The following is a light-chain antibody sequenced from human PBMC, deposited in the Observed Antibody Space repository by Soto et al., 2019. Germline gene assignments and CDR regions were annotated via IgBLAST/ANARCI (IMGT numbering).Light chain of an antibody. Sequence: DIQMTQSPSSLSASVGDRVTTTARASQGISAYLNCYQKKPGKPLKLLIYAASSLQIGVPSRFSGSGSGTDFTLTISSLQPEDFATYYCQQGYSTPFTFGPGTKVDIK. CDR2: AAS. J-gene: IGKJ3*01. CDR3: QQGYSTPFT. CDR1: QGISAY. V-gene: IGKV1-39*01.